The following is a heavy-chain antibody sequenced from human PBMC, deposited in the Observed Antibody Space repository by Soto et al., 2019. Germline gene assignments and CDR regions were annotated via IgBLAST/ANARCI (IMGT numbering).Heavy chain of an antibody. Sequence: EVQLLESGGGLVQPGGSLRLSCAASGFTFSSYAMSWVRQAPGKGLAWVSGISVSGGSTYYADSGKGRFTISRDNSKNTLYLQMNSLRAEDTAVYYCASNTRYDPPDYWGQGTLVTVSS. CDR1: GFTFSSYA. CDR3: ASNTRYDPPDY. D-gene: IGHD3-16*01. V-gene: IGHV3-23*01. CDR2: ISVSGGST. J-gene: IGHJ4*02.